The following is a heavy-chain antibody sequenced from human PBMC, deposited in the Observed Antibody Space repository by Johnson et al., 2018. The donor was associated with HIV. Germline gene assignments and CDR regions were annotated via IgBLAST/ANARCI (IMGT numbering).Heavy chain of an antibody. CDR1: GITVNTNY. D-gene: IGHD6-13*01. V-gene: IGHV3-66*01. CDR2: IYSGGST. CDR3: ARDRAAAGPDAFDI. Sequence: MQLVESGGGLVQSGGSLRLSCAASGITVNTNYMSWVRRAPRKGLEWVSVIYSGGSTYSAASVKGRVTISRDNSKNTLYLQMNSLRAEDTAVYYCARDRAAAGPDAFDIWGQGTMVTVSS. J-gene: IGHJ3*02.